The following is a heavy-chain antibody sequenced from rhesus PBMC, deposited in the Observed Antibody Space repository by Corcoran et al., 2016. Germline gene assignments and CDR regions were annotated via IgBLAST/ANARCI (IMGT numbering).Heavy chain of an antibody. CDR1: GGSISSSNW. CDR3: ARASLSWFPYDY. J-gene: IGHJ4*01. Sequence: QVQLQESGPGLVKPSETLSLTCAVSGGSISSSNWWSWIRPPPGQGLEWIGYISGSSGSTYYNPYLKSRVTSSTDTSTNQFSLKLSSVTAADTAVYYCARASLSWFPYDYWGQGVLVTVSS. CDR2: ISGSSGST. D-gene: IGHD6-13*01. V-gene: IGHV4-65*01.